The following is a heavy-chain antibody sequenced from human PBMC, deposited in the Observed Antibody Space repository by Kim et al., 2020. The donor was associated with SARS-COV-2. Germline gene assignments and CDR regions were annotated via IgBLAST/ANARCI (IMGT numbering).Heavy chain of an antibody. CDR2: ISYDGSNK. CDR1: GFTFSSYA. CDR3: ARGFEFRDYAVDY. D-gene: IGHD4-17*01. J-gene: IGHJ4*02. Sequence: GGSLRLSCAASGFTFSSYAMHWVRQAPGKGLEWVAVISYDGSNKYYADSVKGRFTISRDNSKNTLYLQMNSLRAEDTAVYYCARGFEFRDYAVDYWGQGTLVTVSS. V-gene: IGHV3-30*04.